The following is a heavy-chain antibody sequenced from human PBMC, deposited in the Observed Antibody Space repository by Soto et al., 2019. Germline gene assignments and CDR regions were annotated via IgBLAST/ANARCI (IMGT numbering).Heavy chain of an antibody. D-gene: IGHD6-19*01. V-gene: IGHV3-33*01. CDR1: GFTFSSFG. Sequence: QVQLVESGGGVVQPGRSLRLSCAASGFTFSSFGMHWVRQAPGKGLEWVALIWANGRDKNYADSVKGQFTISRDNFKDNLDLQMDSLTADDTAVYYCTREGPVTGTSCFDIWGQGTMVTVSS. J-gene: IGHJ3*02. CDR3: TREGPVTGTSCFDI. CDR2: IWANGRDK.